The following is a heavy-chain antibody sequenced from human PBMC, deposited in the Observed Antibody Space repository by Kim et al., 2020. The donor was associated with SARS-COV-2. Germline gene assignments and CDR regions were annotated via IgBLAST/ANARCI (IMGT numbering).Heavy chain of an antibody. CDR2: IYYSGST. D-gene: IGHD4-17*01. V-gene: IGHV4-59*13. Sequence: SETLSLTCTVSGGSISSYYWSWIRQPPGKGLEWIGYIYYSGSTNYNPSLKSRVTISVDTSKNQFSLKLSSVTAADTAVYYCARGLGDYGGWFDPWGQGTL. CDR3: ARGLGDYGGWFDP. J-gene: IGHJ5*02. CDR1: GGSISSYY.